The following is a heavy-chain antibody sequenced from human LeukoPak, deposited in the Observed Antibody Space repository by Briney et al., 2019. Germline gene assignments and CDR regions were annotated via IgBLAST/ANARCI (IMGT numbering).Heavy chain of an antibody. V-gene: IGHV4-59*01. J-gene: IGHJ4*02. CDR3: AIGLRWPDY. Sequence: TSSETLSLTCTVSGGSISSYYWSWIRQPPGKGLEWIGYIYYSGSTNYNPSLKSRVTISVDTSKNQFSPKLSSVTAADTAVYYCAIGLRWPDYWGQGTLVTVSS. D-gene: IGHD4-23*01. CDR2: IYYSGST. CDR1: GGSISSYY.